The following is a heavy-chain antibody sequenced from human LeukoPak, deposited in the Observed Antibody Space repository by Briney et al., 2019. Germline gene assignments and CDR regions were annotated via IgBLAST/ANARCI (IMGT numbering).Heavy chain of an antibody. J-gene: IGHJ4*02. CDR3: ARAEDTSVRGVPYIFDY. Sequence: KPSETLSLTCTVSGDSISSYYWSWIRQPPGKGLEWLGYIYYSGSTNYNPSLKSRVTISVDTSKNQFSLKLSSVTAADTAVYYCARAEDTSVRGVPYIFDYWGQGTLVTVSS. V-gene: IGHV4-59*01. D-gene: IGHD3-10*01. CDR2: IYYSGST. CDR1: GDSISSYY.